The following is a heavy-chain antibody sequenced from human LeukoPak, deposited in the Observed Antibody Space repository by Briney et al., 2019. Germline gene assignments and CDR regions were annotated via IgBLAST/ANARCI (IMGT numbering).Heavy chain of an antibody. Sequence: GGSLRLSCAASGFIFQNYAMSWVRQAPGKGLEWTSSISGSGPSTEYADSVKGRFTISRDRAKNTLYLQMNSLRAEDTAVYYCARQGYYYDSSALDYWGQGTLVTVSS. CDR1: GFIFQNYA. J-gene: IGHJ4*02. CDR3: ARQGYYYDSSALDY. CDR2: ISGSGPST. D-gene: IGHD3-22*01. V-gene: IGHV3-23*01.